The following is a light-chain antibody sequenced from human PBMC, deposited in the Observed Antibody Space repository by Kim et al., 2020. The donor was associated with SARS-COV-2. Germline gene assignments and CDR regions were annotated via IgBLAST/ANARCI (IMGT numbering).Light chain of an antibody. J-gene: IGKJ2*01. Sequence: GDRVTITGRASQGVSSRVAWYQQKPGKAPKLLIYAANNLQSGVPSRFSGSGYGTDFTLTISSLQPEDFATYYCQQANNFPYTFGQGTKLEI. CDR2: AAN. CDR1: QGVSSR. V-gene: IGKV1-12*01. CDR3: QQANNFPYT.